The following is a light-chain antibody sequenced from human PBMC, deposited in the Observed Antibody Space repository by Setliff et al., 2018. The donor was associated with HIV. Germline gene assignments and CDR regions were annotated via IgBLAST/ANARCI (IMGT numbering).Light chain of an antibody. Sequence: ALTQVASVSGSPGQSITISCTGTSSDVGGHDYVSWYQQHPDKAPKLIIYDVTNRPSGISDRFSGSKSGNTASLTISGLQTEDEATYFCSSYTTSTTLVYVFGTGTKVTVL. J-gene: IGLJ1*01. V-gene: IGLV2-14*01. CDR3: SSYTTSTTLVYV. CDR1: SSDVGGHDY. CDR2: DVT.